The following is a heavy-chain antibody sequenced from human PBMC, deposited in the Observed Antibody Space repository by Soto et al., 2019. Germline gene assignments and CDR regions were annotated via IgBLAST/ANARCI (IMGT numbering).Heavy chain of an antibody. CDR2: ISSSSSYI. CDR3: ARAGLPPYHYYGMDV. D-gene: IGHD4-17*01. V-gene: IGHV3-21*01. Sequence: GGSLRLSCAASGFTFSSYSMNWVRQAPGKGLEWVSSISSSSSYIYYADSVKGRFTISRDNAKNSLYLQMNSLRAEDTAVYYCARAGLPPYHYYGMDVWGQGTTVTVS. J-gene: IGHJ6*02. CDR1: GFTFSSYS.